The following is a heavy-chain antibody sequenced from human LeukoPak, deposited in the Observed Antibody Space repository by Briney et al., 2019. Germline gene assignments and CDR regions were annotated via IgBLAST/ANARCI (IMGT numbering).Heavy chain of an antibody. CDR1: GGSFSGYY. J-gene: IGHJ3*02. V-gene: IGHV4-34*01. D-gene: IGHD3-22*01. CDR2: INHSGST. Sequence: SETLSLTCAVYGGSFSGYYWSWIRQPPGKGLEWIGEINHSGSTNYNPSLKSRVTISVDTSKNQFSLKLSSVTAADTAVYYCARYYYDSSGDDPADAFDIWGQGTMVTVSS. CDR3: ARYYYDSSGDDPADAFDI.